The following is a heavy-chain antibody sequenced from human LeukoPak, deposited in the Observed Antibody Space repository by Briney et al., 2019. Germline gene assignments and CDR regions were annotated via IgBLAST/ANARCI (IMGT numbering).Heavy chain of an antibody. CDR3: ARKYKQQLVRSGAFDI. V-gene: IGHV4-30-2*01. J-gene: IGHJ3*02. Sequence: KSSQTLSLTCAVSGGSISSGGYSWSWIRQPPGKGLEWIGYIYHSGSTYYNPSLKSRVTVSVDRSKNQFSLKLSSVTAADTAVYYCARKYKQQLVRSGAFDIWGQGTMVTVSS. D-gene: IGHD6-13*01. CDR2: IYHSGST. CDR1: GGSISSGGYS.